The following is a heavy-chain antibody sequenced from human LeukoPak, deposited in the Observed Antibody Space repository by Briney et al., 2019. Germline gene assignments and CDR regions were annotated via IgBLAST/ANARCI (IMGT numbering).Heavy chain of an antibody. V-gene: IGHV3-30-3*02. J-gene: IGHJ4*02. D-gene: IGHD3-22*01. CDR2: ISYDGSNK. CDR3: AKPPPIVVAWNYFDY. Sequence: GGSLRLSCAASGFTFSSYAMPWVRQAPGKGLEWVAVISYDGSNKYYADSVKGRFTISRDNSKSTLYLQMNSLRAEDTAVYHCAKPPPIVVAWNYFDYWGQGTLVTVSS. CDR1: GFTFSSYA.